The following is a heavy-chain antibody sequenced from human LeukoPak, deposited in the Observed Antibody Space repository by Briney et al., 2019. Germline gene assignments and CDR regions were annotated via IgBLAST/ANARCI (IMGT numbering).Heavy chain of an antibody. V-gene: IGHV4-34*01. CDR1: GGSFSGYY. CDR3: ARGSGPHRLWYFDL. J-gene: IGHJ2*01. D-gene: IGHD2-21*02. CDR2: INHSGST. Sequence: PSETLSLTCAVYGGSFSGYYWSWIRQPPGKGLVWIGEINHSGSTNYNPSLKSRVTISVDTSKNQFSLKLSSVTAADTAVYYCARGSGPHRLWYFDLWGRGTLVTVSS.